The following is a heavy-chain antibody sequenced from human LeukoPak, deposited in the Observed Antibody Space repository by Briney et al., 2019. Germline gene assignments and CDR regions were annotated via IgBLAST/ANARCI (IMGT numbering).Heavy chain of an antibody. Sequence: PSGTLSLTSVVSGDSISSTTYFWGWIRQPPGKGLGYIGSMQYSGGSDYNPSLKSSVTISVETSKKHFSRKLTSGTAEDTAVIYWASSGTYMKVAGPFDIWGQGKMVTVS. CDR1: GDSISSTTYF. D-gene: IGHD3-10*01. J-gene: IGHJ3*02. V-gene: IGHV4-39*01. CDR2: MQYSGGS. CDR3: ASSGTYMKVAGPFDI.